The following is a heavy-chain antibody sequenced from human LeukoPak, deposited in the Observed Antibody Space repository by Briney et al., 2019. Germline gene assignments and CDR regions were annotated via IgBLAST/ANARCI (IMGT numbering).Heavy chain of an antibody. CDR3: ARDDSTSILRW. Sequence: ASVKVSCKASGYTFINYSMHWVRQAPGQGLEWMGIINPSGGSTSYAQKFQGRVTMTRDTSTSTVYMELSSLRSEDTAVYYCARDDSTSILRWWGQGTLVTVSS. D-gene: IGHD2-21*01. V-gene: IGHV1-46*01. CDR1: GYTFINYS. J-gene: IGHJ1*01. CDR2: INPSGGST.